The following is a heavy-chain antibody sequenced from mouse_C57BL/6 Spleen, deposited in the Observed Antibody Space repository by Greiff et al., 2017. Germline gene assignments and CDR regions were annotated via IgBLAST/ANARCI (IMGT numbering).Heavy chain of an antibody. CDR3: ARDRGNYGSSYGFYAMDY. CDR1: GYSITSGYY. V-gene: IGHV3-6*01. J-gene: IGHJ4*01. Sequence: EVQLQQSGPGLVKPSQSLSLTCSVTGYSITSGYYWNWIRQFPGNKLEWMGYISYDGSNNYNPSLKNRISITRDTSKNQFFLKLNSVTTEDTATYYCARDRGNYGSSYGFYAMDYWGQGTSVTVSS. D-gene: IGHD1-1*01. CDR2: ISYDGSN.